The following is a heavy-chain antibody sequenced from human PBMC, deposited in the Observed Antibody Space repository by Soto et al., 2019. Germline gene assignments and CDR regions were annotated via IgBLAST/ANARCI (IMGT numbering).Heavy chain of an antibody. CDR3: ARQVTQQREGAFDF. J-gene: IGHJ3*01. D-gene: IGHD2-21*02. CDR1: GGSISSSSYY. V-gene: IGHV4-39*01. CDR2: IYYSGST. Sequence: QLQLQESGPGLVKPSETLSLTCTVSGGSISSSSYYWGWIRQPPGKGLEWIGSIYYSGSTYYNPSLKSRVTISMDTCKNQFSLKLSSVTAADTAVYYCARQVTQQREGAFDFWGQGTMVTVSS.